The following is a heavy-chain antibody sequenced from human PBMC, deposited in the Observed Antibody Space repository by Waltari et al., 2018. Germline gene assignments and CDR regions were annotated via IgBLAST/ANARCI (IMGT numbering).Heavy chain of an antibody. V-gene: IGHV4-34*01. Sequence: QVQLQQWGAGLLKPSETLSLTCAVYGGSFSGYYWSWIRQPPGKGLEWIGEINHSGSTNYNPSLKSRVTISVDTSKNQFSLKLSSVTAADTAVYYCARGPSGSYNYYYYYYMDVWGKGTTVTVSS. CDR1: GGSFSGYY. J-gene: IGHJ6*03. CDR2: INHSGST. D-gene: IGHD1-26*01. CDR3: ARGPSGSYNYYYYYYMDV.